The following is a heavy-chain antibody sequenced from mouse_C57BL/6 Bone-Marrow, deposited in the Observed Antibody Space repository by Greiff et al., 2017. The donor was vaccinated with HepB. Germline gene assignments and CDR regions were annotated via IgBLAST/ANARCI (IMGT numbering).Heavy chain of an antibody. CDR3: ATGEFDY. V-gene: IGHV5-16*01. Sequence: EVLLVESEGGLVQPGGSMKLSCTASGFTFSDYYMAWVRQVPEKGLEWVANIYYDGSSTYYMDNLKSRFIFSRDNATNILYLQLSSLTSEDTATYYCATGEFDYWGQGTLVTVS. CDR2: IYYDGSST. J-gene: IGHJ3*01. D-gene: IGHD4-1*01. CDR1: GFTFSDYY.